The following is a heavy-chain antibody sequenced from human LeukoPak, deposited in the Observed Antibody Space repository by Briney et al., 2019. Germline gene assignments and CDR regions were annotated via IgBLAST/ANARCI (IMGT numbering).Heavy chain of an antibody. CDR1: GGSISSSSYY. J-gene: IGHJ4*02. D-gene: IGHD6-13*01. V-gene: IGHV4-39*01. CDR3: ARRPSSWYSFYFDY. Sequence: KPSETLSLTCTVSGGSISSSSYYWGWIRQPPGKGLEWIGSIYYSGSTYYNPSLKSRVTISVDTSKNQFSLKLSSVTAADTAVYYCARRPSSWYSFYFDYWGQGTLVTVSS. CDR2: IYYSGST.